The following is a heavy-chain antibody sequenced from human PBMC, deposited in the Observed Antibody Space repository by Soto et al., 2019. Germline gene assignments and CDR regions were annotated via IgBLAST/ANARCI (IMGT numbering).Heavy chain of an antibody. Sequence: QVQLMQSGTEVKEPRASVNLSCKASGYTFSSFYIHWVRQAPGQGLEWVGIMNPSGDRTNYAQNFQGRVTMTRDTATSTVYMELSSLRSEDTAVYYCARGRGYSGDDLQEDGFDVWGQGTMVTVS. J-gene: IGHJ3*01. CDR2: MNPSGDRT. CDR1: GYTFSSFY. V-gene: IGHV1-46*01. CDR3: ARGRGYSGDDLQEDGFDV. D-gene: IGHD5-12*01.